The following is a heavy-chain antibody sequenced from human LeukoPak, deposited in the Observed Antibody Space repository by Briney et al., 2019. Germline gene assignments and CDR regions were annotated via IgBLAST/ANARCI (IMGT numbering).Heavy chain of an antibody. D-gene: IGHD5-12*01. V-gene: IGHV4-61*02. Sequence: SSETLSLTCTVSGGSISSGSYSWGWIRQPAGKGLEWLGRIYTSGSTNYNPSLKSRVTISVDTSKNQFSLKLSSVTAADTAVYYCARDPDSGYDFFDYWGQGTLVTVSS. J-gene: IGHJ4*02. CDR3: ARDPDSGYDFFDY. CDR1: GGSISSGSYS. CDR2: IYTSGST.